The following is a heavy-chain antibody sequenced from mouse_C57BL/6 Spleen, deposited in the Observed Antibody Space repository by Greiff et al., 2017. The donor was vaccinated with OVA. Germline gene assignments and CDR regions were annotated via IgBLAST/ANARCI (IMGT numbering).Heavy chain of an antibody. D-gene: IGHD2-4*01. CDR3: ARSWDYDGDFDY. Sequence: QVQLQQPGAAFVMPGASVKLSCKASGYTFTRYWMHWVKQRPGQGLEWIGEIDLSDSYTNYNQKFKCESSLTVDKSSSTAYMQLSSLTSEDSAVYYCARSWDYDGDFDYWGQGATLSVSS. V-gene: IGHV1-69*01. CDR2: IDLSDSYT. CDR1: GYTFTRYW. J-gene: IGHJ2*01.